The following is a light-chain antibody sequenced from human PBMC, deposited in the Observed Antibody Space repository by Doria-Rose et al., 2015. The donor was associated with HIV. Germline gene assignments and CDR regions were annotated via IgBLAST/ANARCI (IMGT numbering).Light chain of an antibody. J-gene: IGKJ1*01. V-gene: IGKV3-20*01. CDR3: HQYGTSWT. CDR1: QSFSSTY. CDR2: DGS. Sequence: LTQSPGTLSLSPGERATLSCRASQSFSSTYLAWYQQKHGQAPSLLIYDGSTRATGIPDRFSASVYGTDFTLTINRLEPEDFALYYCHQYGTSWTFGQGTKVEI.